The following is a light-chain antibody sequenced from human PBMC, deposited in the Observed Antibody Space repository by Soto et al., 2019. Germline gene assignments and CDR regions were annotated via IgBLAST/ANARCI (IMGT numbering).Light chain of an antibody. J-gene: IGLJ1*01. CDR1: STDVGTNNH. CDR3: SSYASSNIFYV. Sequence: QSVLTQPPSASGSPGQSVTIYCTGTSTDVGTNNHISWYQQHPGKAPKLMIYEVTRRPSGVPDRFSGSKSGNTASLTVSWLQAEDEADYYCSSYASSNIFYVFGTGTKVTVL. V-gene: IGLV2-8*01. CDR2: EVT.